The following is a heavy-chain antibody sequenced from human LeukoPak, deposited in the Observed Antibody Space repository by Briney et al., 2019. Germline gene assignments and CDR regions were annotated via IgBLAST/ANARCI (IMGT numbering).Heavy chain of an antibody. CDR1: GFTFTGYY. J-gene: IGHJ4*02. Sequence: ASVKVSCKASGFTFTGYYIHWVRQAPGQGLEWMGWINPNNGGTNYARTFQDRVTMTRDTSISTAYMELSRLRSDDTAVYYCARDLVGGTWASGYWGQGTLVTVSS. D-gene: IGHD1-14*01. CDR2: INPNNGGT. V-gene: IGHV1-2*02. CDR3: ARDLVGGTWASGY.